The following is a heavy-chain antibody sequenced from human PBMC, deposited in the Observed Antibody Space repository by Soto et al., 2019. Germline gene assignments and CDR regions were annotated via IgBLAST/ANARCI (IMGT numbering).Heavy chain of an antibody. CDR2: IKQDGSDE. Sequence: PGGSLRLSCAASGFIFSSYWMSWVRQAPGKGLEWVANIKQDGSDEYYVDSVKGRFTISRDNAKNSLYLQMNSLRAEDTAVYYCARPLGWRDAFDIWGQGTLVTVSS. J-gene: IGHJ3*02. V-gene: IGHV3-7*01. D-gene: IGHD2-15*01. CDR1: GFIFSSYW. CDR3: ARPLGWRDAFDI.